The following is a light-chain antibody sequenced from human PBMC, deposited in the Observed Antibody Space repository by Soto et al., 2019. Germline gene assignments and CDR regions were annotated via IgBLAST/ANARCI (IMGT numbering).Light chain of an antibody. J-gene: IGKJ2*01. CDR1: RTISTY. CDR3: QQSYSSLHT. CDR2: AAS. Sequence: DIQMTQSPSSLSASVGDRVTITCRASRTISTYLNWYQHKPGTAPKLLIYAASNLQSGVPSRFSGSGSGTDFTLTISSLQPEDFATYYCQQSYSSLHTFGQGTKLEIK. V-gene: IGKV1-39*01.